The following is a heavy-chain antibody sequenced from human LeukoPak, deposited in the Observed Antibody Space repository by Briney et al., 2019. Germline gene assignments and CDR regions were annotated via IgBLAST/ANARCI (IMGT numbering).Heavy chain of an antibody. D-gene: IGHD5-24*01. V-gene: IGHV3-66*01. J-gene: IGHJ4*02. CDR1: GFTFSSYA. CDR2: IYSGGST. CDR3: ARDHGRDGYNYFDY. Sequence: GGSLRLSCAASGFTFSSYAMSWVRQAPGKGLEWVSVIYSGGSTYYADSVKGRFTISRDNSKNTLYLQMNSLRAEDTAVYYCARDHGRDGYNYFDYWGQGTLVTVSS.